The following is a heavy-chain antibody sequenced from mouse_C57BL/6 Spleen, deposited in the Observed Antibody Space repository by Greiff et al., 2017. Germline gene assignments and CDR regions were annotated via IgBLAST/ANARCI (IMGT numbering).Heavy chain of an antibody. CDR1: GFTFSDYG. J-gene: IGHJ4*01. CDR2: ISSGSSTI. CDR3: ARGAYYYGSRDAMDY. D-gene: IGHD1-1*01. V-gene: IGHV5-17*01. Sequence: EVMLVESGGGLVKPGGSLKLSCAASGFTFSDYGMHWVRQAPEKGLEWVAYISSGSSTIYYADTVKGRFTISRDNAKNTLFLQMTSLRSEDTAMYYCARGAYYYGSRDAMDYWGQGTSVTVSS.